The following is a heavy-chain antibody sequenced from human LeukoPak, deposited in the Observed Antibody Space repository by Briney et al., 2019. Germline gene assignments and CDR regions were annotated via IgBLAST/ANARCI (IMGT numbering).Heavy chain of an antibody. J-gene: IGHJ4*02. CDR2: IYYSGST. Sequence: SETLSLTCTVSGGSISSSSYYWGWIRQPPGKGLEWIGSIYYSGSTYYNPSLKSRVTISVDRSKNQFSLKLSSVTAADTAVYYCARWPGVRGVNRPFDYWGQGTLVTVSS. CDR1: GGSISSSSYY. D-gene: IGHD3-10*01. CDR3: ARWPGVRGVNRPFDY. V-gene: IGHV4-39*07.